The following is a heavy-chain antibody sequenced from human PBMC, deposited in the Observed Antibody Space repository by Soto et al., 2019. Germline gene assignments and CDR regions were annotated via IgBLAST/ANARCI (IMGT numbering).Heavy chain of an antibody. D-gene: IGHD3-10*01. CDR1: GYTFSNYG. J-gene: IGHJ4*01. CDR3: ARGGGYYGSGTYPFDY. V-gene: IGHV1-18*01. Sequence: ASVKVSCKTSGYTFSNYGIAWVRQAPGQSLEWMGWISVYSYNTNYAQKLQGRVTMTRDISTSTAYMELRSLISDDTAVYYCARGGGYYGSGTYPFDYWG. CDR2: ISVYSYNT.